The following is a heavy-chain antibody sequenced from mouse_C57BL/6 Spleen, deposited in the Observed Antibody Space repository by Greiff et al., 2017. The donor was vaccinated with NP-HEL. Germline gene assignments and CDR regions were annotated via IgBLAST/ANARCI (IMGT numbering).Heavy chain of an antibody. Sequence: QVQLQQSGAELVRPGASVKLSCKASGYTFTDYYINWVKQRPGQGLEWIARIYPGSGNTYYNEKFKGKATLTAEKSSSTAYMQLSSLTSEDSAVYFCARWDWNLYAMDYWGQGTSVTVSS. J-gene: IGHJ4*01. V-gene: IGHV1-76*01. CDR3: ARWDWNLYAMDY. CDR2: IYPGSGNT. D-gene: IGHD4-1*01. CDR1: GYTFTDYY.